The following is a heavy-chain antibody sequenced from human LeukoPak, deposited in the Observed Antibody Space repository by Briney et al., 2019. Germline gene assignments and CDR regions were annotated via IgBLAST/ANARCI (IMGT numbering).Heavy chain of an antibody. CDR1: GGSISSSSYY. D-gene: IGHD5-12*01. CDR3: ASLIYSGYDRTFDY. CDR2: IYYSGST. Sequence: SETLSLTCTVSGGSISSSSYYWGWVRQPPGKGLEWIGSIYYSGSTYYNPSLKSRVTISVDTSKNQFSLKLSSVTAADTAVYYCASLIYSGYDRTFDYWGQGTLVTVSS. J-gene: IGHJ4*02. V-gene: IGHV4-39*01.